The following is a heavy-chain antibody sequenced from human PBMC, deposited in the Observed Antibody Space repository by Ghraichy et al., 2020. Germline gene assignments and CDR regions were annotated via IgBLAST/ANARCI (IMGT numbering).Heavy chain of an antibody. Sequence: SETLSLTCTVSGGSISSSSYYWGWIRQPTGKGLEWFRSIYYSGSTYYNPSLKSRVTISVNTSKNQFSLKLSSVTAADTAVYYCARQRSIVVVPAISRYYGMEVWGQGTTVTDSS. V-gene: IGHV4-39*01. D-gene: IGHD2-2*01. CDR2: IYYSGST. CDR3: ARQRSIVVVPAISRYYGMEV. J-gene: IGHJ6*02. CDR1: GGSISSSSYY.